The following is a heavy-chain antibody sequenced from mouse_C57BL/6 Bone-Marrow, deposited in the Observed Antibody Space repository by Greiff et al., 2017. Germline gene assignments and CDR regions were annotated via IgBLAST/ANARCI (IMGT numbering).Heavy chain of an antibody. Sequence: VQLQQSGPELVKPGASVKIPCKASGYTFTDYNMDWVKQSHGKSLEWIGDINPNNGGTIYNQKFTGKATLTVDKSSSTAYMALRRLTSEDTAVYFCAKAGTGYAMDYWGQGTSVTVSS. D-gene: IGHD4-1*01. J-gene: IGHJ4*01. CDR2: INPNNGGT. CDR3: AKAGTGYAMDY. V-gene: IGHV1-18*01. CDR1: GYTFTDYN.